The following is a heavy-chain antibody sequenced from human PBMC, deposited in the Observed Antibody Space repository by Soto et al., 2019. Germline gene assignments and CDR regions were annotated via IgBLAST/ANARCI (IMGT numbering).Heavy chain of an antibody. CDR2: IKCSGGET. CDR3: ARGGDVVLVTAPLDY. CDR1: GYTFTNYY. V-gene: IGHV1-46*03. Sequence: QVQLVQSGAEVKKPGASVKVSCRTSGYTFTNYYMHWVRQAPGQGLEWMGIIKCSGGETTYAQKFRGRLTLTRETSTSTFYIELSSLRSEDTAVYSFARGGDVVLVTAPLDYWGQGTRVTVSS. J-gene: IGHJ4*02. D-gene: IGHD2-21*02.